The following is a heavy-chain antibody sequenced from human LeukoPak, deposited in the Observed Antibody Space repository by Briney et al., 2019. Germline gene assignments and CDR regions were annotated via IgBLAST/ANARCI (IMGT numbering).Heavy chain of an antibody. CDR1: GYTFTSYG. J-gene: IGHJ4*02. CDR2: ISAYNGNT. CDR3: ARDRDFWSGYYNSEDY. Sequence: ASVKVSSKASGYTFTSYGISWVRQAPGQGLEWMGWISAYNGNTNYAQKLQGRVTMTTDTSTSTAYMELRRLRSDDTAVYYCARDRDFWSGYYNSEDYWGQGTLVTVSS. D-gene: IGHD3-3*01. V-gene: IGHV1-18*01.